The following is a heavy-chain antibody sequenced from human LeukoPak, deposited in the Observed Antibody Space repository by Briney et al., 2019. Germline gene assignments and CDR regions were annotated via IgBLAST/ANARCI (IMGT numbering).Heavy chain of an antibody. CDR2: IILSGRT. CDR3: ARGGYCSGGSCYPDY. Sequence: SKTLSLTCAVYGGSFSSLYWSWIRQPPGKGLEWIGEIILSGRTHYNPSLKSRVTISVDTSNNHFSLKLSSVTAADTAVYYCARGGYCSGGSCYPDYWGQGTLVTVSS. J-gene: IGHJ4*02. V-gene: IGHV4-34*01. D-gene: IGHD2-15*01. CDR1: GGSFSSLY.